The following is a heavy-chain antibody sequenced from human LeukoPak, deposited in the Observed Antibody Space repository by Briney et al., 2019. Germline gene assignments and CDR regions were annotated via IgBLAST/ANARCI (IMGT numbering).Heavy chain of an antibody. J-gene: IGHJ3*02. Sequence: PSETLSLTCTVSGGSISSSSYYWGWIRQPPGKGLEWIGSIYYSDSGKMYYNPSLKSRVTMSADTSKNQFSLRVSSVTAADTAVYYCARRPPALGAFDIWGQGTMVSVSS. CDR1: GGSISSSSYY. V-gene: IGHV4-39*01. CDR2: IYYSDSGKM. CDR3: ARRPPALGAFDI.